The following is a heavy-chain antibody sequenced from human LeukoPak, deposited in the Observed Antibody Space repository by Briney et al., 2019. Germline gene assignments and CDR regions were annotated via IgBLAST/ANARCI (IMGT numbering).Heavy chain of an antibody. CDR1: GFTFSSYA. CDR3: ARSQAMANWFDP. Sequence: TGRSLRLSCAASGFTFSSYAMHWVRQAPGKGLEWVAVISYDGSNKYYADSVKGRFTISRDNSKNTLYLQMNSLRAEDTAVYYCARSQAMANWFDPWGQGTLVTVSS. J-gene: IGHJ5*02. D-gene: IGHD5-18*01. V-gene: IGHV3-30-3*01. CDR2: ISYDGSNK.